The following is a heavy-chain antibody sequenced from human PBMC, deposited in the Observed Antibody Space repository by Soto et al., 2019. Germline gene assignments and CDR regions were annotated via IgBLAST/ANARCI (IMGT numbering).Heavy chain of an antibody. CDR3: VRGYHSFDV. Sequence: VQLVESGGSLVQPGGSLRLSCAASGFTFSDHYMDWVRQAPGKGLEWVARSRNKAKSYTTVYAASVKDRFTISRDESKNTLYLEMSSLKAEDTAVYFCVRGYHSFDVWGRGTMVTVSS. CDR2: SRNKAKSYTT. D-gene: IGHD1-1*01. V-gene: IGHV3-72*01. CDR1: GFTFSDHY. J-gene: IGHJ3*01.